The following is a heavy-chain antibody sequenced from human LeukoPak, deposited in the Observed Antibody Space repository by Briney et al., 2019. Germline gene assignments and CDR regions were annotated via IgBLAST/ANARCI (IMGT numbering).Heavy chain of an antibody. D-gene: IGHD2-2*01. Sequence: PSETLSLTCTVSGGSISSGSYYWSWIRQPAGKGLEWIGRIYTSGSTNYNPSLKSRVTISVDTSKNQFSLKLSSVTAADTAVYYCARDSLEDGVVPAAWLGFDPWGQGTLVTVSS. CDR2: IYTSGST. CDR1: GGSISSGSYY. CDR3: ARDSLEDGVVPAAWLGFDP. J-gene: IGHJ5*02. V-gene: IGHV4-61*02.